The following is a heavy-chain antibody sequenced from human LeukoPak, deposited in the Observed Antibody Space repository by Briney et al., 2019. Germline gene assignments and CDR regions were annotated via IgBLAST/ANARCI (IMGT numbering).Heavy chain of an antibody. J-gene: IGHJ4*02. Sequence: GGSLRLSCAASEFTFSSYAMSWVRQAPEKGLEWVSVISDSGGTTYYADSVKGRFTISRDNSKNTLYLQMNSLRADDTAVYYCAKDALVAGGTWFFDSWGQGTLATVSS. CDR2: ISDSGGTT. CDR3: AKDALVAGGTWFFDS. CDR1: EFTFSSYA. V-gene: IGHV3-23*01. D-gene: IGHD6-13*01.